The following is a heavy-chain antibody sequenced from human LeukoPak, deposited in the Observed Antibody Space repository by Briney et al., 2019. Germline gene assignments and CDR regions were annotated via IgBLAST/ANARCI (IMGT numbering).Heavy chain of an antibody. V-gene: IGHV3-30-3*01. CDR3: ASGLFIDFWSGPPRL. J-gene: IGHJ4*02. D-gene: IGHD3-3*01. Sequence: GGSLRLSCAASGFTFSSYAMHWVRQAPGKGLEWVAVISYDGSNKYYADSVKGRFTISRDNSKNTLYLQMNSLRAEDTAVYYCASGLFIDFWSGPPRLWGQGTLVTVSS. CDR2: ISYDGSNK. CDR1: GFTFSSYA.